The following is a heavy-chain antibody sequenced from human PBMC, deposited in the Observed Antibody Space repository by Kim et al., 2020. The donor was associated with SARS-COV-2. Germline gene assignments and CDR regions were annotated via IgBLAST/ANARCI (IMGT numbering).Heavy chain of an antibody. D-gene: IGHD3-22*01. V-gene: IGHV3-30*04. J-gene: IGHJ3*02. CDR2: ISYDGSNK. Sequence: GGSLRLSCAASGFTFSSYAMHWVRQAPGKGLEWVAVISYDGSNKYYADSVKGRFTISRDNSKNTLYLQMNSLRAEDTAVYYCMGLGNYDSSGYSDAFDIWGQGTMVTVSS. CDR3: MGLGNYDSSGYSDAFDI. CDR1: GFTFSSYA.